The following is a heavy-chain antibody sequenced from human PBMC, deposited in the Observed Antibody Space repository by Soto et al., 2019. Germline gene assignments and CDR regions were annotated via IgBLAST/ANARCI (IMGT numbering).Heavy chain of an antibody. CDR1: GYTFSSYG. J-gene: IGHJ6*03. D-gene: IGHD4-4*01. V-gene: IGHV1-18*04. CDR2: ISAYNGKT. Sequence: GASVKVSCKASGYTFSSYGIDWVRQAPGQGLEWMGWISAYNGKTHYSQNFQGKVTMTTDTSTSTAYMELRTLRSDDTAVYYCAKADSNYAGRFSYYYMDVWGNGTLVTVSS. CDR3: AKADSNYAGRFSYYYMDV.